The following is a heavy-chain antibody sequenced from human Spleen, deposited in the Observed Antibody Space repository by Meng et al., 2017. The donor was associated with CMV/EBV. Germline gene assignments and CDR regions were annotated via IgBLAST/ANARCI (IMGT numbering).Heavy chain of an antibody. CDR3: ARGHTNSGSFVGYYALDV. CDR1: GASISSYY. CDR2: IHYSGSS. D-gene: IGHD1-26*01. Sequence: PETLSLTCTVSGASISSYYWSWIRQPPGRGLEWIGNIHYSGSSNYNPSLKGRVTMSVATSEDQFSLRLNSVTAADTAVYYCARGHTNSGSFVGYYALDVWGQGATVTVSS. V-gene: IGHV4-59*01. J-gene: IGHJ6*02.